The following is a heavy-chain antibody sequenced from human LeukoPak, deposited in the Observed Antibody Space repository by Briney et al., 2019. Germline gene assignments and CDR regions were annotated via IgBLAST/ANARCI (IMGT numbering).Heavy chain of an antibody. D-gene: IGHD3-22*01. V-gene: IGHV1-69*05. J-gene: IGHJ4*02. Sequence: SVKVSCKASGGTFSSYAISWVRQAPGQGLEWMGGIIPIFGTANYAQMLQGRVTMTTDTSTSTAYMELRSLRSDDTAVYYCARDESYYYDSSGYPTPFDYWGQGTLVTVSS. CDR3: ARDESYYYDSSGYPTPFDY. CDR2: IIPIFGTA. CDR1: GGTFSSYA.